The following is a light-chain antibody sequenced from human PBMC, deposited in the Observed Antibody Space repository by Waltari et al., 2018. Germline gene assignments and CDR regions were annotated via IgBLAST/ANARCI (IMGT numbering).Light chain of an antibody. CDR2: DAS. CDR3: QQRSFMYT. CDR1: QSVSSY. V-gene: IGKV3-11*01. Sequence: IVLTQSPATLSLSPGERATLSCSASQSVSSYLAWYQQKPGQAPRLLIYDASNRATGIPARFSGSGSGTDFTLTISSLEPEDFAVYYCQQRSFMYTFGQGTKLEIK. J-gene: IGKJ2*01.